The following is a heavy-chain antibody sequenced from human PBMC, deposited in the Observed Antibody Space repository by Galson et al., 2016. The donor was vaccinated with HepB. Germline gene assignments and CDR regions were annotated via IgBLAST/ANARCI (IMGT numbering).Heavy chain of an antibody. D-gene: IGHD4-17*01. Sequence: SLRLSCAASVFTFNFYLMSWVRQAPGKGLEWVANINQDGSEKSYMDSVKGRFTISRDNAKNSLYLQMNSLRAEDTAVYYCAKNFGDYVGDTFDMWGQGTMVTVSS. CDR1: VFTFNFYL. V-gene: IGHV3-7*01. CDR2: INQDGSEK. J-gene: IGHJ3*02. CDR3: AKNFGDYVGDTFDM.